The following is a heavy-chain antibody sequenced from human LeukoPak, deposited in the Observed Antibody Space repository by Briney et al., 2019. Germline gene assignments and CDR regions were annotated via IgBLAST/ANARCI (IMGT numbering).Heavy chain of an antibody. Sequence: SETLSLTCTVSGGSISSGGYYWSWIRQHPGKGLEWIGYIYYSGSTYYNPSLKSRVTISVDTSKNQFSLKLGSVTAADTAVYYCARGVNYYDSSGYFFDYWGQGTLVTVSS. D-gene: IGHD3-22*01. CDR1: GGSISSGGYY. CDR3: ARGVNYYDSSGYFFDY. J-gene: IGHJ4*02. CDR2: IYYSGST. V-gene: IGHV4-31*03.